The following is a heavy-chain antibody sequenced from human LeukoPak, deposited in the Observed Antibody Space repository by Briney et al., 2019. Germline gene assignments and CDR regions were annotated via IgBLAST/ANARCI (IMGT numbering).Heavy chain of an antibody. CDR1: GFTFSNAW. V-gene: IGHV3-15*01. CDR3: ARGPAATGFDY. J-gene: IGHJ4*02. Sequence: GGSLRLSCAASGFTFSNAWMSWVRQAPGKGLEWVGRIKSKTDGGTTDYAAPVKGRFTISRDNAKNSLYLQMNSLRAEDTAVYYCARGPAATGFDYWGQGTLVTVSS. CDR2: IKSKTDGGTT. D-gene: IGHD2-2*01.